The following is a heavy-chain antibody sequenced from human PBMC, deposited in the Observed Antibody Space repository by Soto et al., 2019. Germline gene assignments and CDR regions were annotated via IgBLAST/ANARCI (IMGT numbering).Heavy chain of an antibody. D-gene: IGHD3-10*01. V-gene: IGHV3-23*01. Sequence: GGSLRLSCVASGLTFGSRAMSWVRQAPGEGLQWVATITDNGGDAKYADPVRGRFVISRDNSKKTLYLQMTSLTAEDSAMYFCARGSTESYPGSRIFDFWGRGTLVTVSS. CDR3: ARGSTESYPGSRIFDF. CDR2: ITDNGGDA. J-gene: IGHJ4*02. CDR1: GLTFGSRA.